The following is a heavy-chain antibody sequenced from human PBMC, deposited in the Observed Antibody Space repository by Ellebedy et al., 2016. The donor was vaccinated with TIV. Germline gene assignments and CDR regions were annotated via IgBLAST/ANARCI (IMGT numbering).Heavy chain of an antibody. CDR2: ISSSSRST. Sequence: GGSLRLXCAASGFTFSTNWMTWIRQAPGKGLEWISYISSSSRSTNYADSVKGRFTVSRDNAKNSLYLQMNSLRAEDTAVYYCARQAQIHQWFMDYWGQGTLVTVSS. CDR3: ARQAQIHQWFMDY. V-gene: IGHV3-11*06. J-gene: IGHJ4*02. D-gene: IGHD3-22*01. CDR1: GFTFSTNW.